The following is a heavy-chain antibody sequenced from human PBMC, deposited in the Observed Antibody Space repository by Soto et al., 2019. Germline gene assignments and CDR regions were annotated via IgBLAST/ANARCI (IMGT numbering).Heavy chain of an antibody. Sequence: QVQLQESGPGLVKPSETLSLTCTVSGGSVSSGSYYWSWIRQPPGKGLEWIGYIYYSGSTNYNPSLERRVTISVDTSKNQFSLKLSSVTAADTAVYYCARRTTVAKNWYFDLWGRGTLVTVSS. CDR3: ARRTTVAKNWYFDL. V-gene: IGHV4-61*01. CDR2: IYYSGST. CDR1: GGSVSSGSYY. J-gene: IGHJ2*01. D-gene: IGHD4-17*01.